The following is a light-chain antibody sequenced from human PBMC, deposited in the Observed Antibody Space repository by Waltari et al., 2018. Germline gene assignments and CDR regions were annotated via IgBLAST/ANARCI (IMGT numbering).Light chain of an antibody. CDR2: KGN. CDR1: SGPVSSTSY. J-gene: IGLJ3*02. Sequence: QTVLTQDPSLSVSPGGTVTLTCALSSGPVSSTSYATWYQQTPGLHPRTHGYKGNGRSSGVPDRFSGSILWNKAALTITGAQADDEYDYYCSMYMGSGIWVFGGGTKLTVL. CDR3: SMYMGSGIWV. V-gene: IGLV8-61*01.